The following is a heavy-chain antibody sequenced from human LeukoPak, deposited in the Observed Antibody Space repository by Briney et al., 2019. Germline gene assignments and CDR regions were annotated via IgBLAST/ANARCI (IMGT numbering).Heavy chain of an antibody. J-gene: IGHJ4*02. CDR3: AKDGTGCGGDCYSDY. CDR1: GFTFSSYG. V-gene: IGHV3-23*01. Sequence: GGSLRLSCAASGFTFSSYGMSWVRQAPGKGLEWVSAITYSGGNTYYADSVKGRFTIFRDNSKNTLYLQMNSLRAEDTAVYYCAKDGTGCGGDCYSDYWGQGTLVTVSS. D-gene: IGHD2-21*02. CDR2: ITYSGGNT.